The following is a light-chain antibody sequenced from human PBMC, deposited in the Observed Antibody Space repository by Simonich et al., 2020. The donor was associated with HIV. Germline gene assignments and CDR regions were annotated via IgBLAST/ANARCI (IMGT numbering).Light chain of an antibody. J-gene: IGKJ2*01. CDR2: WAS. Sequence: DIVMTQSPDSLAVSLRERATINCKSSQSVLYSSNNKNYLAWYQQKPGQPPKLLIYWASTRESGVPDRFSGSGSGPDFTLTISSLQAEDVAVYYCQQYYDTPYTFGQGTKLEIK. CDR1: QSVLYSSNNKNY. CDR3: QQYYDTPYT. V-gene: IGKV4-1*01.